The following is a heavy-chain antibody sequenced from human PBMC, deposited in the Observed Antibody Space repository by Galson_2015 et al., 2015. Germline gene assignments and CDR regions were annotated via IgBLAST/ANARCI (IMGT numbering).Heavy chain of an antibody. Sequence: SLRLSCAASGFTFSSYAMSWVRQAPGKGLEWVSAISGSGGSTYYADSVKGRFTISRDNSKNTLYLQMNSLRAEDTAVYYCAKRGIAAGGYDYWGQGTLVTVSS. J-gene: IGHJ4*02. D-gene: IGHD6-13*01. V-gene: IGHV3-23*01. CDR3: AKRGIAAGGYDY. CDR2: ISGSGGST. CDR1: GFTFSSYA.